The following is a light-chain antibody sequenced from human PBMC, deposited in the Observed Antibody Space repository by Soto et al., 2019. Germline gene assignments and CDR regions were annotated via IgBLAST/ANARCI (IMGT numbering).Light chain of an antibody. V-gene: IGLV1-40*01. CDR1: SSNIGAGYD. CDR3: QSYASSLLVV. J-gene: IGLJ2*01. Sequence: QSVLTQPPSVSGAPGQRVTISCTGSSSNIGAGYDVHWYQQLPGTAPKLLIYGNSNRPSGVPDRFYGSKSGTSASLAITGLQAEDEADYSCQSYASSLLVVFGGGTKLTVL. CDR2: GNS.